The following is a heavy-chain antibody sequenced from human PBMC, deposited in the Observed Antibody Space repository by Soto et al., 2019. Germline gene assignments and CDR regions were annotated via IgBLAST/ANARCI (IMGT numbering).Heavy chain of an antibody. Sequence: SETLSLTCAVSGDSISSGGYSWSWIRQPPGKGLEWIGYIYHSGSIYYNPSLKSRVTISEDRSKNQFSLKLSSVTAADTAVYYCARGMTTVTTFDYWGQGTLVTVSS. CDR2: IYHSGSI. D-gene: IGHD4-17*01. J-gene: IGHJ4*02. CDR1: GDSISSGGYS. CDR3: ARGMTTVTTFDY. V-gene: IGHV4-30-2*01.